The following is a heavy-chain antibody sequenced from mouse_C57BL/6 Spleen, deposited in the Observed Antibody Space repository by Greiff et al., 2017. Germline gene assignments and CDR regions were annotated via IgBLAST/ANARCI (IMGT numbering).Heavy chain of an antibody. J-gene: IGHJ3*01. Sequence: VQLVESGPELVKPGASVKISCKASGYTFTDYYINWVKQRPGQGLEWIGWIFPGSGSTYYNEKFKGKATLTVDKSSSTAYMLLSSLTSEDSAVYFCARDELGRRGFAYWGQGTLVTVSA. CDR2: IFPGSGST. CDR1: GYTFTDYY. D-gene: IGHD4-1*01. V-gene: IGHV1-75*01. CDR3: ARDELGRRGFAY.